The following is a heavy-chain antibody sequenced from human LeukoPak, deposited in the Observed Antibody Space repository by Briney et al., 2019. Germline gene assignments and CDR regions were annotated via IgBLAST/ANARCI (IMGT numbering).Heavy chain of an antibody. V-gene: IGHV4-59*01. Sequence: SSETLSLTCTVSGGSISSYYWSWIRQPPGKGLEWIGYIYYSGSTNYNPSLKSRVTVSVDTSKNQFSLKLSSVTAADTAVYYCARSWGPSTKFDYWGQGTLVTVSS. CDR1: GGSISSYY. CDR3: ARSWGPSTKFDY. CDR2: IYYSGST. J-gene: IGHJ4*02. D-gene: IGHD3-16*01.